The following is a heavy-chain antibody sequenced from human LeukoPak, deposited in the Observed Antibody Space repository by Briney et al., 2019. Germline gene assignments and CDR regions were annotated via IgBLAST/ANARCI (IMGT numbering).Heavy chain of an antibody. CDR3: ARVPARIGPQRWVDY. Sequence: WASVRVSCKASGYTFTSYGISWVRQAPGQGLEWMGWISAYNGNTNYAQKLQGRVTMTTDTSTSTAYMELRSLRSDDTAVYYCARVPARIGPQRWVDYWGPGTLGTVSS. CDR1: GYTFTSYG. V-gene: IGHV1-18*01. CDR2: ISAYNGNT. J-gene: IGHJ4*02. D-gene: IGHD3/OR15-3a*01.